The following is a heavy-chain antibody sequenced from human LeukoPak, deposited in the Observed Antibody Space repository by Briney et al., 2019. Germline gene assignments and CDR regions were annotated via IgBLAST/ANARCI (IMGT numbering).Heavy chain of an antibody. CDR1: GFTVSSNY. V-gene: IGHV3-53*01. D-gene: IGHD2-2*01. CDR2: IYSGGST. Sequence: PGGSLRLSCAASGFTVSSNYMSWVRQAPGKGLEWVSVIYSGGSTYYADSVKSRFTISRDNSKNTLYLQMNSLRAEDTAVYYCARDRGYCSSTSCYAHSEAFDIWGQGTMVTVSS. J-gene: IGHJ3*02. CDR3: ARDRGYCSSTSCYAHSEAFDI.